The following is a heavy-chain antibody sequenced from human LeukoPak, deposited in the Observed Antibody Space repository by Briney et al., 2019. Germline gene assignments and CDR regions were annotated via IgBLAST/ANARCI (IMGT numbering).Heavy chain of an antibody. CDR3: ARDQRVGQTVTTPMAWFDP. Sequence: GGSLRLSCAASGFTFSSYSMNWVRQAPGKGLEWVSSISCSSSYIYYADSVKGRFTISRDNAKNSLYLQMNGLRAEDTAVYYCARDQRVGQTVTTPMAWFDPWGQGTLVTVSS. J-gene: IGHJ5*02. CDR2: ISCSSSYI. CDR1: GFTFSSYS. V-gene: IGHV3-21*01. D-gene: IGHD4-17*01.